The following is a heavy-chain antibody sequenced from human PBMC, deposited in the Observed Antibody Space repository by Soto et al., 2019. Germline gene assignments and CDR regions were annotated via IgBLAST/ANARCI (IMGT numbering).Heavy chain of an antibody. J-gene: IGHJ3*02. Sequence: QVQLIQSGTEVKKPGASVKVSCKASGYTFINYGITWVRQAPGQGLEWMGWINNYNGNTNYAQKITGRVTMTTDASTTTAYMEVRSLRSDDTAVYYCATQFNYGSGNGAFDIWGQGTMVTVSS. CDR2: INNYNGNT. CDR1: GYTFINYG. V-gene: IGHV1-18*01. CDR3: ATQFNYGSGNGAFDI. D-gene: IGHD3-10*01.